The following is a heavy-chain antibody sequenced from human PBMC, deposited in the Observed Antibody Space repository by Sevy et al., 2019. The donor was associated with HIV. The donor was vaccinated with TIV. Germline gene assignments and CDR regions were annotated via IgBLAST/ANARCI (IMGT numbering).Heavy chain of an antibody. CDR1: GGSISSGTYY. J-gene: IGHJ4*02. V-gene: IGHV4-61*02. CDR3: AGGGGGGWYGELDY. CDR2: IYTSGST. D-gene: IGHD3-10*01. Sequence: SETLSLTCTVSGGSISSGTYYWSWIRQPAGKGLEWIGRIYTSGSTNYNPFLKSRVTISVDTSKNQFSLKLSSVTAADTAVYYWAGGGGGGWYGELDYWGQGTLVTVSS.